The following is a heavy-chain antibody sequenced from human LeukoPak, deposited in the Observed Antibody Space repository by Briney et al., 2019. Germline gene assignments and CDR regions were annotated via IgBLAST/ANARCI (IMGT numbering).Heavy chain of an antibody. D-gene: IGHD3-16*02. CDR1: GGTFSSYA. Sequence: SVKVSCKASGGTFSSYAISWVRQAPGQGLEWMGGIIPIFGTANYAQKFQGRVTITADESTSTAYMELSSLRSEDTAVYYCAGRGLRLGELSLDYWGQGTLVTVSS. V-gene: IGHV1-69*13. CDR3: AGRGLRLGELSLDY. J-gene: IGHJ4*02. CDR2: IIPIFGTA.